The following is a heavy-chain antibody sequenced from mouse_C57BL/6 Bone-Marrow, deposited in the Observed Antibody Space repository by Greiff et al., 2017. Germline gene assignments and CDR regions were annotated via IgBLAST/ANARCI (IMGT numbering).Heavy chain of an antibody. D-gene: IGHD2-3*01. J-gene: IGHJ2*01. CDR2: IYPSDSET. Sequence: QVQLKQPGAELVRPGSSVKLSCKASGYTFTIYWMDWVKQRPGQGLEWIGNIYPSDSETHYNQKFKDKATLTVDKSSSTAYMQLSSLTSEDSAVYYCARYRWLLHYFDYWGQGTTLTVSS. CDR1: GYTFTIYW. V-gene: IGHV1-61*01. CDR3: ARYRWLLHYFDY.